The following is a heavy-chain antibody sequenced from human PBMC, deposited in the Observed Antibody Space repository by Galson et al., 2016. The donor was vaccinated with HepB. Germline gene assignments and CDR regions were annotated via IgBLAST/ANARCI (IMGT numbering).Heavy chain of an antibody. J-gene: IGHJ6*02. D-gene: IGHD4/OR15-4a*01. CDR1: GDSVSSDSAA. CDR2: TYYRSKWYH. CDR3: VRDNSRAVGANSYYYGMDV. Sequence: CAISGDSVSSDSAAWNWIRQSPSRGLEWLGRTYYRSKWYHDYALSLKSRMTINPDTSKNQFSLQLISVTPEDTAVYYCVRDNSRAVGANSYYYGMDVWGQGTTVTVSS. V-gene: IGHV6-1*01.